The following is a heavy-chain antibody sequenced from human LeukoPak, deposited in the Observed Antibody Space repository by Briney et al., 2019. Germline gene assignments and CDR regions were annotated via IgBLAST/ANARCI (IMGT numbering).Heavy chain of an antibody. CDR3: ARDAFLTGWRGFGY. CDR2: IYSGGST. D-gene: IGHD3-9*01. CDR1: GFSISGYW. J-gene: IGHJ4*02. V-gene: IGHV3-53*05. Sequence: GGSLRLSCAASGFSISGYWMTWVRQAPGKGPEWVSIIYSGGSTYSADSVKGRFTISRDNSKNTLYLQMNSLRTEDTAVYYCARDAFLTGWRGFGYWGQGTLVTVSS.